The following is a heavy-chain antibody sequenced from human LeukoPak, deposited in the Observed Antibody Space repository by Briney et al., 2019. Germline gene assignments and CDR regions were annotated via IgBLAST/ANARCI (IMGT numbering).Heavy chain of an antibody. J-gene: IGHJ2*01. V-gene: IGHV3-30*03. D-gene: IGHD5-12*01. Sequence: PGRSLRLSCAASGFTFSSYGMHWVRQAPGKGLEWVAVISYDGSNKYYADSVKGRFTISRDNSKNTLYLQMNSLRAEDTAVYYCVGGLRSYWYFDLWGRGTLVTVSS. CDR1: GFTFSSYG. CDR2: ISYDGSNK. CDR3: VGGLRSYWYFDL.